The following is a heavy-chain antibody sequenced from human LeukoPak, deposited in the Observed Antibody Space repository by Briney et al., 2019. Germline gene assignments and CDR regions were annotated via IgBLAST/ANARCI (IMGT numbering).Heavy chain of an antibody. CDR2: IYYSGST. Sequence: SETLSLTCTVSGGSISSYYWSWIRQPPGKGLEWIGDIYYSGSTNYNPSLKSRVTISVDTSKNQFSLKLSSVTAADTAVYYCAREEVAVAGYYYYGMDVWGQGTTVTVSS. V-gene: IGHV4-59*01. J-gene: IGHJ6*02. CDR1: GGSISSYY. D-gene: IGHD6-19*01. CDR3: AREEVAVAGYYYYGMDV.